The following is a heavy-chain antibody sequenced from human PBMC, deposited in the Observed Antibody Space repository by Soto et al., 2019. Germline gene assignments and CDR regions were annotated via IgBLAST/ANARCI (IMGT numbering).Heavy chain of an antibody. V-gene: IGHV3-21*01. D-gene: IGHD2-2*01. CDR2: ISSSSSYI. J-gene: IGHJ6*02. CDR3: ARGGVVVPAAPYGMDV. Sequence: GGSLRLSCAASGFTFSSYSMNWVRQAPGQGLEWVSSISSSSSYIYYADSVKGRFTISRDNAKNSLYLQMNSLRAEDTAVYYCARGGVVVPAAPYGMDVWGQGTTVTVSS. CDR1: GFTFSSYS.